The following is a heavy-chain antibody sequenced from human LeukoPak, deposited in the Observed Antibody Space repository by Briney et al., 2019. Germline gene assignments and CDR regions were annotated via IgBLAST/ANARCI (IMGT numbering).Heavy chain of an antibody. CDR3: AASQRGDDAAYYYYYGMDV. J-gene: IGHJ6*02. CDR1: GFTFSSYS. CDR2: ISSSSSYI. D-gene: IGHD2-21*02. Sequence: GGSLRLSCAASGFTFSSYSMNWVRQAPGKGLEWVSSISSSSSYIYYADSVKGRFTISRDNAKNSLYLQMNSLRAEDTAVYYCAASQRGDDAAYYYYYGMDVWGQGTTVTVSS. V-gene: IGHV3-21*01.